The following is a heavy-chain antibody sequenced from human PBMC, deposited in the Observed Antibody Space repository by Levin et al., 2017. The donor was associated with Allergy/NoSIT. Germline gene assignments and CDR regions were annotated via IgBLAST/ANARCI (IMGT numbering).Heavy chain of an antibody. CDR2: FHIGGNI. J-gene: IGHJ2*01. V-gene: IGHV4-4*07. D-gene: IGHD3-16*01. CDR3: ARDPLIAPRWFDL. Sequence: PGGSLRLSCNVSGGSLNDYHWSWIRQSAGKGLEWIGRFHIGGNINYNPSLKSRVTMSVDTSTKQFFLNLISVTAADTAVYFCARDPLIAPRWFDLWGRGTLVTVSS. CDR1: GGSLNDYH.